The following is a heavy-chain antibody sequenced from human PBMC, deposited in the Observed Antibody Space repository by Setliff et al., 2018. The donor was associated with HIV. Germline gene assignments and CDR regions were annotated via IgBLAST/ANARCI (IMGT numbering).Heavy chain of an antibody. D-gene: IGHD3-16*02. CDR1: GGSFSGYY. V-gene: IGHV4-34*10. Sequence: SETLSLTCAVYGGSFSGYYWNWVRQPPGKGLEWIGEINVIRTTDYNPSLQSRLTMSADTSKNQLYLKMNSVTAADTAVYFCARDLHANFHVIEIWGPGTMVTVSS. J-gene: IGHJ3*02. CDR2: INVIRTT. CDR3: ARDLHANFHVIEI.